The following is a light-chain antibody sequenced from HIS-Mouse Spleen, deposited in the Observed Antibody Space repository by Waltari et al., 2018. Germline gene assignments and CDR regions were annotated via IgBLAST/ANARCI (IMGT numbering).Light chain of an antibody. Sequence: SYELTQPPSVSVSPGQTARIICSGDALPKKYAYWYQQKSGQAPVLVIYEDSKRPPGIPEGVSGSSSGTMANLTISGAQVEDEAYYYGYSIDSSGNHRVFGGGTKLTVL. CDR2: EDS. V-gene: IGLV3-10*01. J-gene: IGLJ2*01. CDR3: YSIDSSGNHRV. CDR1: ALPKKY.